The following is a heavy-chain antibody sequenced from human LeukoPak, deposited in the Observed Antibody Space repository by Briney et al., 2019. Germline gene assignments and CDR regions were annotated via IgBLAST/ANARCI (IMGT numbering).Heavy chain of an antibody. CDR1: GLTFSSYW. V-gene: IGHV3-74*01. CDR3: ARGCDSGCYGLGY. J-gene: IGHJ4*02. Sequence: GGSLRLSCAASGLTFSSYWMHWVRQAPGKGLEWISRINTDGSATNYADSVRGRFTISRDNAKNTLYLQMSSLRAEDTAVYYCARGCDSGCYGLGYWGQGTLVTVSS. CDR2: INTDGSAT. D-gene: IGHD3-10*01.